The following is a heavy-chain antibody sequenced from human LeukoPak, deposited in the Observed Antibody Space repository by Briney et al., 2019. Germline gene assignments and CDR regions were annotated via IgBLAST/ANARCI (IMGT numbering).Heavy chain of an antibody. J-gene: IGHJ6*03. CDR1: GDSVSSNSAA. V-gene: IGHV6-1*01. CDR3: AREPAPPHSYYYYMDV. D-gene: IGHD2-15*01. CDR2: TYYRSKWYN. Sequence: SQTLSLTCAISGDSVSSNSAAWNWIRQSPSRGLEWLGRTYYRSKWYNDYAVSVKSRITINPDTSRNQFSLQLNSVTPEDTAVYYCAREPAPPHSYYYYMDVWGKGTTVTVSS.